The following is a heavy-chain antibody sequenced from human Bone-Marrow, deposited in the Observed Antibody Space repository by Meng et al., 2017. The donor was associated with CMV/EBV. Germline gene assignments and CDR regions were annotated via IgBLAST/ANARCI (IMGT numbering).Heavy chain of an antibody. CDR3: ARLVYCSSTSCPSGWFDP. J-gene: IGHJ5*02. D-gene: IGHD2-2*01. V-gene: IGHV4-59*01. CDR2: IYYSGST. Sequence: WETLSLTCTVPGGSISSYYWSWLRQPPGKGLEWIGYIYYSGSTNYNPSLKSRVTISVDTSKNQFSLKLSSVTAADTAVYYCARLVYCSSTSCPSGWFDPWGQGTLVTVSS. CDR1: GGSISSYY.